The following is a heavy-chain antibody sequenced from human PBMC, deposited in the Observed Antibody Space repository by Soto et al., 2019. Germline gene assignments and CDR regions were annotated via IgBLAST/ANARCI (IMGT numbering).Heavy chain of an antibody. Sequence: SVKVSCKASGVTFNRQDMRWVRQAPGQGLEWMGGIIPMFGTPHYAEKFQDRVTITADESTGTAYLELSSLTSEDTAVYYCATSEGGDGYSFDYWGPGTLVTVSS. CDR2: IIPMFGTP. V-gene: IGHV1-69*13. CDR3: ATSEGGDGYSFDY. D-gene: IGHD3-16*01. CDR1: GVTFNRQD. J-gene: IGHJ4*02.